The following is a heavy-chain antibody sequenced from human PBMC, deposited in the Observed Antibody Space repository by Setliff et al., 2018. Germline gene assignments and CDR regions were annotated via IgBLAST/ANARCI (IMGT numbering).Heavy chain of an antibody. V-gene: IGHV1-3*01. CDR2: INAGNGNT. J-gene: IGHJ4*02. CDR3: ARDISAAVPAAILYY. Sequence: GASVKVSCKASGYTFTSYAMHWVRQAPGQRLEWTGWINAGNGNTKYSQKFQGRVTITRDTSASTAYMELSSLRSEDTAVYYCARDISAAVPAAILYYWGQGTLVTSP. CDR1: GYTFTSYA. D-gene: IGHD2-2*01.